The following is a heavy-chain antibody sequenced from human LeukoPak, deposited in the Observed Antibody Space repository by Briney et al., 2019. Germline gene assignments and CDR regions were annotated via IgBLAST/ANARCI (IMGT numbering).Heavy chain of an antibody. CDR3: ARNWFDP. V-gene: IGHV3-53*05. J-gene: IGHJ5*02. Sequence: GGSLRLACAASGFTVSSDYRSWVRQAPGKGLEWVSVIYSGGSTYYADSVKGRFTISRDKSKNTVHLQMNSLRFEDTAMYYCARNWFDPWGQGTLVTVSS. CDR1: GFTVSSDY. CDR2: IYSGGST.